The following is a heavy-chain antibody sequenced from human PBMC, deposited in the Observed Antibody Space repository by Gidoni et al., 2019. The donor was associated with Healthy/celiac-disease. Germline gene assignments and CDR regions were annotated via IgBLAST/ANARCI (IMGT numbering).Heavy chain of an antibody. CDR3: TREGALVGANPFDY. V-gene: IGHV3-49*05. CDR2: IRSKAYGGTT. CDR1: GFTFGDYA. D-gene: IGHD2-2*01. Sequence: EVQLVESGGGLVKPGRSLRLSCTASGFTFGDYAMSLFRQAPGKGLEWVGFIRSKAYGGTTEYAASVKGRFTISRDDSKSIAYLQMNSLKTEDTAVYYCTREGALVGANPFDYWGQGTLVTVSS. J-gene: IGHJ4*02.